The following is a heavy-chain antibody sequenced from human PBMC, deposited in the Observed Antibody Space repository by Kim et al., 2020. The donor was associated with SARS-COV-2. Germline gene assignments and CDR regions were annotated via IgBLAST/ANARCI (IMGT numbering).Heavy chain of an antibody. Sequence: YYITSLKTRLTISKDTSKNQVVLTMTNVGPVDTATYYCARSDSGPSAYFDYWGQGILVTVSS. CDR3: ARSDSGPSAYFDY. J-gene: IGHJ4*02. V-gene: IGHV2-70*01. D-gene: IGHD2-21*01.